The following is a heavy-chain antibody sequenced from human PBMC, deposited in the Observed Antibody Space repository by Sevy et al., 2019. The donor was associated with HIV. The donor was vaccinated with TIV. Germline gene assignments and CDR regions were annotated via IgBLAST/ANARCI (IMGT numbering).Heavy chain of an antibody. CDR2: ISSSSSYI. CDR3: ASSGRCSSTSCPKNRFDP. CDR1: GFTFSSYS. D-gene: IGHD2-2*01. V-gene: IGHV3-21*01. J-gene: IGHJ5*02. Sequence: GGSLRLSCAASGFTFSSYSMNWVRQAPGKGLEWVSSISSSSSYIYYADSVKGRFTISRDNAKNSLYLQMNSLRAEDTAVYYCASSGRCSSTSCPKNRFDPWGQGTLVTVSS.